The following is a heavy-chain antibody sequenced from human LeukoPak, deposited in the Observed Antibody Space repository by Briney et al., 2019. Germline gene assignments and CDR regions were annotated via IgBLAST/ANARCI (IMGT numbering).Heavy chain of an antibody. J-gene: IGHJ4*02. CDR3: ARWSGLQSEFDH. Sequence: GGSLRLSCAASGFAFNTYSMSWVRQAPGKGLEFVANIRLSGSQTEYVDSVKGRFTISRDNAKDSLYLQMNNLRVEVTAVYYCARWSGLQSEFDHWGQGTLVTVSS. V-gene: IGHV3-7*01. D-gene: IGHD3-3*01. CDR1: GFAFNTYS. CDR2: IRLSGSQT.